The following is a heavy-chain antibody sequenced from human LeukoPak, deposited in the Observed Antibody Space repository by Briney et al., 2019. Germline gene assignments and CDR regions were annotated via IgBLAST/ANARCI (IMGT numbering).Heavy chain of an antibody. Sequence: GGSLRLSCAASGFTFSKYAMTWVRQAPGKGLEWVAGIHNSGDITYYADAVRGRFTISRDNSKNTLYLQTNGLRAEDTAVYYCATMNGLRMAEALNWGQGTPVTVSS. D-gene: IGHD2-8*01. CDR2: IHNSGDIT. CDR1: GFTFSKYA. V-gene: IGHV3-23*05. CDR3: ATMNGLRMAEALN. J-gene: IGHJ4*02.